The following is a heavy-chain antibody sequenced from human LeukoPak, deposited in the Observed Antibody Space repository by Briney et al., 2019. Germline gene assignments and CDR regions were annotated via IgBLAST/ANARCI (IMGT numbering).Heavy chain of an antibody. J-gene: IGHJ3*02. CDR3: AKDLIAVYGDYAFDI. CDR2: ISWNSGSI. CDR1: GFTFSSYA. D-gene: IGHD4-17*01. V-gene: IGHV3-9*01. Sequence: PGGSLRLSCAASGFTFSSYAMHWVRQAPGKGLEWVSGISWNSGSIGYADSVKGRFTISRDNAKNSLYLQMNSLRAEDTALYYCAKDLIAVYGDYAFDIWAKGQWSPSLQ.